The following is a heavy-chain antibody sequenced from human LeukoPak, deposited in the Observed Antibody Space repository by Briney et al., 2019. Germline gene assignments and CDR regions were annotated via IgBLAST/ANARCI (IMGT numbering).Heavy chain of an antibody. J-gene: IGHJ5*02. CDR3: ARDTLYYDFWSGYPPKNWFDP. CDR1: GGSISSYY. D-gene: IGHD3-3*01. V-gene: IGHV4-59*01. CDR2: IYYSGST. Sequence: SETLSLTCTVSGGSISSYYWSWIRQPPGKGLEWIGYIYYSGSTNYNPSLKSRVTISVDTSKNQFSLKLSSVTAADTAVYYCARDTLYYDFWSGYPPKNWFDPWGQGTLVTVSS.